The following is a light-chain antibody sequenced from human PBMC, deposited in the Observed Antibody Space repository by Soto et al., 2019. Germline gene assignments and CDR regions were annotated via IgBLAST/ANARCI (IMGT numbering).Light chain of an antibody. CDR2: AAS. Sequence: EIVMTQSPATLSVSPGERATISCRASQSVSSNLAWYQQKPGQSPRLLIYAASTRATGIPARFSGSGSGTEFTLTINSLQSEDFAVYYCQQYHNWPLTFGGGTKVEIK. CDR3: QQYHNWPLT. CDR1: QSVSSN. V-gene: IGKV3-15*01. J-gene: IGKJ4*01.